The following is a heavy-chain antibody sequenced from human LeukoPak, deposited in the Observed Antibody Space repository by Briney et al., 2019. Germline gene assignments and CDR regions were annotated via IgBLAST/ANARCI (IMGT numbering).Heavy chain of an antibody. Sequence: GGSLRLSCAASGSTFSDYYMSWIRQAPGKGLEWVSYISSSGSTIYYADSVKGRFTISRDNAKNSLYLQMNSLRAEDTAVYYCARDRSTVTTDYWGQGTLVTVSS. J-gene: IGHJ4*02. V-gene: IGHV3-11*01. CDR1: GSTFSDYY. CDR2: ISSSGSTI. CDR3: ARDRSTVTTDY. D-gene: IGHD4-17*01.